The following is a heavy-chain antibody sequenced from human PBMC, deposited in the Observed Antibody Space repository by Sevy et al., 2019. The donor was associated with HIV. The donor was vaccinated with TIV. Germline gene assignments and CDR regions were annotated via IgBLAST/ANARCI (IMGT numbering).Heavy chain of an antibody. CDR2: IYTTGHT. J-gene: IGHJ3*02. Sequence: SETRSLTCTVSGGSINNYYWSWIRQTAGTGLEFIGRIYTTGHTNYNPSLRSRVTMSIDTSKNEFSLKLTSVTAADTAVYYCARDRLFMAREISVDIWGQGTLVTVSS. V-gene: IGHV4-4*07. CDR1: GGSINNYY. CDR3: ARDRLFMAREISVDI. D-gene: IGHD3-10*01.